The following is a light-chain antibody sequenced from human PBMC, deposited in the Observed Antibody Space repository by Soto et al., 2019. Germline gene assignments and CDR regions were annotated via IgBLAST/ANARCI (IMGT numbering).Light chain of an antibody. V-gene: IGKV3-15*01. CDR3: QQYNNWPHT. J-gene: IGKJ2*01. CDR1: QRVSSK. Sequence: EILMTQSPATLSVSPGERATLCCRASQRVSSKLAWVQQKPGQAPSLLIYGVSTRATGVPVRFSGSGSGTEFTLTINSLQSEDFAVYYCQQYNNWPHTFGQGTKVDIK. CDR2: GVS.